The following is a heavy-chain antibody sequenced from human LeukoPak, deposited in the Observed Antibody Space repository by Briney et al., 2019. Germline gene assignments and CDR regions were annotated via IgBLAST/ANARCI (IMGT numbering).Heavy chain of an antibody. CDR2: IYHSGST. CDR3: ARSSSWHHLHWFDP. J-gene: IGHJ5*02. Sequence: PSETLSLTCTVSGYSISSGYYWGWIRPPPGKGLEWIGSIYHSGSTNYNPSLKSRVTISVDTSKNQFSLKLSSVTAADTAVYYCARSSSWHHLHWFDPWGQGTLVTVSS. CDR1: GYSISSGYY. D-gene: IGHD6-13*01. V-gene: IGHV4-38-2*02.